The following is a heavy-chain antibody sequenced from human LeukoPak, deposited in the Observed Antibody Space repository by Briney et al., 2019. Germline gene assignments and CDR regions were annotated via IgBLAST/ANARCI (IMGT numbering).Heavy chain of an antibody. Sequence: SETLSLTCAVYGGSFSGYYWSWIRQPPGKGLEWIGEVNHSGSTNYNPSLKSRVTISVDTSKNQFSLKLSSVTAADTAVYYRASLDSSSGGWGQGTLVTVSS. D-gene: IGHD6-13*01. CDR1: GGSFSGYY. CDR3: ASLDSSSGG. CDR2: VNHSGST. J-gene: IGHJ4*02. V-gene: IGHV4-34*01.